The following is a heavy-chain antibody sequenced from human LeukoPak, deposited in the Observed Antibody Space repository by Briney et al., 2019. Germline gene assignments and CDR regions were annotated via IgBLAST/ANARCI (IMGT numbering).Heavy chain of an antibody. CDR2: IYYSGST. Sequence: SETLSLTCTVSGGSISSSSYYWGWIRQPPGKGLEWIGSIYYSGSTYYNPSLKSRVTISVDTSKNQFSLKLSSVTAADTAVYYCARHYLGSGYSYGYRDWYFDLWGRGTLVTVSS. CDR1: GGSISSSSYY. V-gene: IGHV4-39*01. CDR3: ARHYLGSGYSYGYRDWYFDL. J-gene: IGHJ2*01. D-gene: IGHD5-18*01.